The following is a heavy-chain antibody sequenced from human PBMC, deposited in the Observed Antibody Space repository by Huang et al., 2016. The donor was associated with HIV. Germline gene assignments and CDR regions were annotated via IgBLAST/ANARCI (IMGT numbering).Heavy chain of an antibody. CDR1: GFTFSDYG. J-gene: IGHJ4*02. Sequence: EVQLVESGGGLVQPGRSLRLSCTASGFTFSDYGMNWVRQAPGKGLEWVGFTRKKAYGGTTEYAASVKGRFSISRDDSKGVAYLQMNSLKTDDTAVYYCSRDYHFDYWGQGTLVTVSS. V-gene: IGHV3-49*04. CDR3: SRDYHFDY. CDR2: TRKKAYGGTT.